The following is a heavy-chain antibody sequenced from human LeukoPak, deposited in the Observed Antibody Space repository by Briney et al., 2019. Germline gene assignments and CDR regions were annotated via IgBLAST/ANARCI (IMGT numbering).Heavy chain of an antibody. Sequence: PSETLSLTCTVSGGSISSGSYYWSWIRQPAGKGLEWIGRIYTSGSTNYNPSLKSRVTISVDTSKNQFSLKLSSVTAADTAVYYCARGGPLMSPYYMDVWGKGTTVTVSS. J-gene: IGHJ6*03. CDR1: GGSISSGSYY. CDR2: IYTSGST. D-gene: IGHD2-8*01. V-gene: IGHV4-61*02. CDR3: ARGGPLMSPYYMDV.